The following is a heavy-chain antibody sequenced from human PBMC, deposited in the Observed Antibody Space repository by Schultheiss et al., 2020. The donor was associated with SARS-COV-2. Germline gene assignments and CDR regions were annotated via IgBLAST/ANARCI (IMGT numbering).Heavy chain of an antibody. J-gene: IGHJ4*02. CDR1: GFTVSSNY. CDR3: ASGVSGWQRGY. V-gene: IGHV3-48*01. D-gene: IGHD6-19*01. CDR2: ISSSSSTI. Sequence: GGSLRLSCAASGFTVSSNYMSWVRQAPGKGLEWVSYISSSSSTIYYADSVKGRFTISRDNAKNSLYLQMNSLRAEDTAVYYCASGVSGWQRGYWGQGTLVTVSS.